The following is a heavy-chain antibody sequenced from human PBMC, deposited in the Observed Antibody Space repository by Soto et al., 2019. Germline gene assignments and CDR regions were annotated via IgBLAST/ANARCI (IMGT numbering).Heavy chain of an antibody. D-gene: IGHD3-22*01. CDR1: GFTFSSYW. CDR2: INSDGSST. J-gene: IGHJ4*02. V-gene: IGHV3-74*01. Sequence: GGSLRLSCAASGFTFSSYWMHWVRQAPGKGLVWVSRINSDGSSTSYADSVKGRFTISRDNAKNTLYLQMNSLRAEDTAVYYCAKNPVYYYDSTGYHFDYCGQGTLVTVSP. CDR3: AKNPVYYYDSTGYHFDY.